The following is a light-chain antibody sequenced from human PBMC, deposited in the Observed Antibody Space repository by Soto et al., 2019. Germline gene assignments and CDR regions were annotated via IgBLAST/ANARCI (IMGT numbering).Light chain of an antibody. Sequence: EIVLTQSPATLSLSPGERATLSCRASQSVSSYLAWYQQKPGQAPRLLIYDASNRATGIPARFSGSGSGTDFTLTIISLEPADFAVYYCHQRSNWPPITFGQGTRLEIK. V-gene: IGKV3-11*01. J-gene: IGKJ5*01. CDR1: QSVSSY. CDR3: HQRSNWPPIT. CDR2: DAS.